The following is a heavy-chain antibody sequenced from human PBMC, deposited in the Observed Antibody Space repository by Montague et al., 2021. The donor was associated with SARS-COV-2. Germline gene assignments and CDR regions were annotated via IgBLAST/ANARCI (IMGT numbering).Heavy chain of an antibody. J-gene: IGHJ2*01. CDR3: EREFRIELWQTNWYFGL. CDR2: FDHSWDT. Sequence: SETLSLTCSVSGGSISGHYWSWIRQPPGKGLEWIGNFDHSWDTKYNPSLKSRATISVDTSKNHFALRLSSVTAADTAVYYCEREFRIELWQTNWYFGLWGRGTLVTVSS. CDR1: GGSISGHY. D-gene: IGHD3-16*01. V-gene: IGHV4-59*11.